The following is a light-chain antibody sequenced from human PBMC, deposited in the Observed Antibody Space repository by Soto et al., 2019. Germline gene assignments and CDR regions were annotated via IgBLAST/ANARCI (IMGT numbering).Light chain of an antibody. V-gene: IGLV2-11*01. J-gene: IGLJ3*02. CDR1: SSDVGDYNY. CDR2: DVS. Sequence: QSVLTQPRSVSGSPGQSVTISCTGTSSDVGDYNYVSWYQQYPGKAPKLVIYDVSKRPSGVPDRFSGSKSGNTASLTISGLQAEDEADYYCCSSAGSYTFWVFGGGTKLNVL. CDR3: CSSAGSYTFWV.